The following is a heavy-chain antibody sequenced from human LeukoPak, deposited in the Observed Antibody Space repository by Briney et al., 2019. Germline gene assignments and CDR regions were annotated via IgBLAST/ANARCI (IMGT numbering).Heavy chain of an antibody. J-gene: IGHJ4*02. Sequence: PGRSLRLSCAASGFTFSSYAMHWVRQAPGKGLEWVAVISYDGSNKYYADSVKGRFTISRDNAKNSLYLQMNSLRAEDTAVYYCARLRAGRWLPNLDYWGQGTLVTVSS. D-gene: IGHD5-24*01. CDR3: ARLRAGRWLPNLDY. V-gene: IGHV3-30*04. CDR1: GFTFSSYA. CDR2: ISYDGSNK.